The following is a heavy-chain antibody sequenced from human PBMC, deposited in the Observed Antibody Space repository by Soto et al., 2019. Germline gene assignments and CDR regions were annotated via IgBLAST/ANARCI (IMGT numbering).Heavy chain of an antibody. D-gene: IGHD2-15*01. Sequence: EVQLVESGGGLVQPGGSLRLSCAASGFTFSSYWMHWVRQAPGKGLVWVSRINSDGSSASYADSLKGRFTISRDNAKNTLYLQMSSLRAEDTAVYYCVRTSLVVAAATREDYWGQGTLVTVSS. CDR1: GFTFSSYW. V-gene: IGHV3-74*01. J-gene: IGHJ4*02. CDR3: VRTSLVVAAATREDY. CDR2: INSDGSSA.